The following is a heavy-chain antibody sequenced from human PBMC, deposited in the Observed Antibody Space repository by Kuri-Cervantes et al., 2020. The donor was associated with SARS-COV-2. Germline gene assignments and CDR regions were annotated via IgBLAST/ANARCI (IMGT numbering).Heavy chain of an antibody. Sequence: ASVKVSCKAFGYSFSDHYMYWVRQAPGQGLKWMGWMNPNSGNTGYAQKFQGRVTMTRNTSISTAYMELSSLRSEDTAVYYCARGHHYDSSGPDAFDIWGQGTMVTVSS. V-gene: IGHV1-8*01. CDR1: GYSFSDHY. D-gene: IGHD3-22*01. CDR2: MNPNSGNT. CDR3: ARGHHYDSSGPDAFDI. J-gene: IGHJ3*02.